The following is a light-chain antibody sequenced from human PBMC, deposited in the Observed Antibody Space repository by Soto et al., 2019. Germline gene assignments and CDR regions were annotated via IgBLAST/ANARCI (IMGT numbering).Light chain of an antibody. CDR1: QSLTRTY. Sequence: EVVLTQSPGTLSLSPGERATLSCRASQSLTRTYLAWYHQKPGQPPRLLINDTSSRATGIPDRFSGSGSGTDFALSVSRLEPDDFAVYYCQEYGNSRTFGQGTKVEIK. V-gene: IGKV3-20*01. CDR3: QEYGNSRT. CDR2: DTS. J-gene: IGKJ1*01.